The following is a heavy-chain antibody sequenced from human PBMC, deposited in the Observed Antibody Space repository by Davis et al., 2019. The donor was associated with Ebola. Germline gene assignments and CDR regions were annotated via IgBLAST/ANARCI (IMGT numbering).Heavy chain of an antibody. J-gene: IGHJ4*02. V-gene: IGHV3-23*01. CDR2: ISGGGGST. CDR1: GFTFSSYA. Sequence: GESLKISCAASGFTFSSYAMSWVRQAPGKGLEWVSAISGGGGSTYYADSVKGRFSISRDNSKNTLYLQMNSLKTEDTAVYYCTSTYSSHDYWGQGTLVTVSS. D-gene: IGHD6-13*01. CDR3: TSTYSSHDY.